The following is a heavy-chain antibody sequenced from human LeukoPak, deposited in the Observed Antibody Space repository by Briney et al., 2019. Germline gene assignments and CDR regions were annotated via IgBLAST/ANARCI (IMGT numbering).Heavy chain of an antibody. J-gene: IGHJ3*02. D-gene: IGHD6-13*01. CDR2: IYHSGST. CDR3: ARVSSWYQNGPFDI. Sequence: SETLSLTCTVSGYSLSSGYYWGWIRQSPGKGLEWIGSIYHSGSTYYNPSLKSRVTISVDTSKNQFSLKLSFVTAADTAVYYCARVSSWYQNGPFDIWGQGTMVTVSS. V-gene: IGHV4-38-2*02. CDR1: GYSLSSGYY.